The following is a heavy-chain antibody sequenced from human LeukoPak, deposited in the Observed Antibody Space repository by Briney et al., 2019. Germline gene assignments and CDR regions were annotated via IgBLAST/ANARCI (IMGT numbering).Heavy chain of an antibody. CDR1: GGSISSHY. J-gene: IGHJ6*03. Sequence: SETLSLTCPVSGGSISSHYWGWIRQPPGKGLAWMGYIYYSGSTNYNPSLKSRVTISVDTSKNQFSLKLSSVTAADTAVYYCARQPYDFWSGYYYYYYMDVWGKGTTVTVSS. V-gene: IGHV4-59*11. CDR2: IYYSGST. D-gene: IGHD3-3*01. CDR3: ARQPYDFWSGYYYYYYMDV.